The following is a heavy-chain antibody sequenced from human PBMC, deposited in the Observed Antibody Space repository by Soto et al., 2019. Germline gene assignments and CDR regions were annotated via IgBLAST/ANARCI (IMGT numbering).Heavy chain of an antibody. CDR1: GYTFTSYY. V-gene: IGHV1-46*03. D-gene: IGHD4-17*01. CDR2: MNPSGGST. Sequence: QVQLVQSGAEVKRPGASVKVSCKASGYTFTSYYIHWVRQAPGQGLEWMGIMNPSGGSTTNAQKFQGRLTMTRDTSTSTVYMELLSLRSEDTAVYYCAREPPSTVTPDYFYSWGQGTLVTVSS. J-gene: IGHJ4*02. CDR3: AREPPSTVTPDYFYS.